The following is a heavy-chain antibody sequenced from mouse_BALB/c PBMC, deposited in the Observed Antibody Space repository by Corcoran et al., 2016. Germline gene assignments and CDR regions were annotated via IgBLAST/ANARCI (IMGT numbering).Heavy chain of an antibody. CDR2: INTYTGEP. CDR1: GYTFTNFG. D-gene: IGHD6-1*01. CDR3: AREPYAMDY. Sequence: QIQLGQSGPELKKPGETVKISCKASGYTFTNFGMNWVKQAPGKGLKWMGWINTYTGEPTYADDFKGRFAFSLETSASTAYLQINNLKNEDTASYFCAREPYAMDYWGQGTSVTVSP. V-gene: IGHV9-3-1*01. J-gene: IGHJ4*01.